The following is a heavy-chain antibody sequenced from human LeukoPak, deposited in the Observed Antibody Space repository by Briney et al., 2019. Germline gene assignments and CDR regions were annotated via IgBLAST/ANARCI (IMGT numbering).Heavy chain of an antibody. J-gene: IGHJ1*01. CDR1: GFTFSNYA. V-gene: IGHV3-23*01. D-gene: IGHD3-10*01. Sequence: GGSLRLSCVASGFTFSNYAMSWVRQAPGMGLEWVSALSGSGTKTYYADSMKGRFTISRDNSKTTLYLQVNSLRAEDTAVYYCAKHPDVGSYYYFQHWGQGTLVTVSS. CDR2: LSGSGTKT. CDR3: AKHPDVGSYYYFQH.